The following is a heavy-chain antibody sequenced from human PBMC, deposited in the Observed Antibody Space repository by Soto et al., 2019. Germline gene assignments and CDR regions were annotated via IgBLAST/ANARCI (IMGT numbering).Heavy chain of an antibody. D-gene: IGHD5-12*01. CDR2: IYYSGST. V-gene: IGHV4-30-4*01. Sequence: SETLSLTCTVSGGSISSGDYYWSWIRQPPGKGLEWIGYIYYSGSTYYNPSLKSRVTISVDTSKNQFSLKLSSVTAADTVVYYCARDRLGVVASYYYYYGMDVWGQGTTVTVSS. J-gene: IGHJ6*02. CDR3: ARDRLGVVASYYYYYGMDV. CDR1: GGSISSGDYY.